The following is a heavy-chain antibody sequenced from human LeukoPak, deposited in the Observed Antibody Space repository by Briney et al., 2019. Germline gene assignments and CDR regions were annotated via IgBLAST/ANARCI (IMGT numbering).Heavy chain of an antibody. CDR3: AKEGPYCSGGSCYSRDFDY. CDR2: ISGSGGST. D-gene: IGHD2-15*01. CDR1: GFTFSSIA. Sequence: GGSLRLSCAASGFTFSSIAMSWVRQPPGKGLEWVSPISGSGGSTYYADSVKGRFTISRENSKNTLYLQMNSLRAEDTAVYYCAKEGPYCSGGSCYSRDFDYWGQGTLVTVSS. V-gene: IGHV3-23*01. J-gene: IGHJ4*02.